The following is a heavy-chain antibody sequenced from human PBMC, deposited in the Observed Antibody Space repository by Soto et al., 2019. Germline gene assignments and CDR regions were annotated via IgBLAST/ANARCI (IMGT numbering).Heavy chain of an antibody. CDR1: GGSISSYY. J-gene: IGHJ6*02. CDR3: ARSSSVVTDV. D-gene: IGHD5-18*01. Sequence: SETLSLTCTVSGGSISSYYWSWIRQPPGKGLEWIGYIYYSGSTYYNPSLKSRVTISVDTSKNQFSLKLSSVTAADTAVYYCARSSSVVTDVWGQGTTFTVSS. V-gene: IGHV4-59*08. CDR2: IYYSGST.